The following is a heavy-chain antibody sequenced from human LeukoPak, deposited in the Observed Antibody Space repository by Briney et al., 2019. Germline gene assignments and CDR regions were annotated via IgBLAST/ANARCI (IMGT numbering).Heavy chain of an antibody. J-gene: IGHJ4*02. CDR3: ARGKYSSGWFDY. V-gene: IGHV3-21*01. CDR1: GFTFSSYS. CDR2: ITTSSTYI. Sequence: GGSLRLSCAASGFTFSSYSMSWVRQAPGKGLERVSSITTSSTYISYADSVKGRFTISRDNAKNSLYLQMNSLRAEDTAVYYCARGKYSSGWFDYWGQGTLVTVSS. D-gene: IGHD6-19*01.